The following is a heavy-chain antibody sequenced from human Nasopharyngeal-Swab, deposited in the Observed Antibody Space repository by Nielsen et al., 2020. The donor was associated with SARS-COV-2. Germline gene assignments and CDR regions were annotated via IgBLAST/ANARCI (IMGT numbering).Heavy chain of an antibody. CDR1: GGTFSSYA. J-gene: IGHJ6*02. CDR2: IVPIFGTA. Sequence: SVKVSCKASGGTFSSYAISWVRQAPGQGLEWMGGIVPIFGTANYAQKFQGRVTITADESTSTAYMELSSLRSEDTAVYYCARIMVRGVIISGYYCGMDVWGQGTTVTVSS. D-gene: IGHD3-10*01. V-gene: IGHV1-69*13. CDR3: ARIMVRGVIISGYYCGMDV.